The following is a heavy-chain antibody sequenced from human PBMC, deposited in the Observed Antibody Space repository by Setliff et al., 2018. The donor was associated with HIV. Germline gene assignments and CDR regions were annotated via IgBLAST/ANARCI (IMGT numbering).Heavy chain of an antibody. Sequence: GASVKVSCKAAGGTFNSYILSWVRQAPGQGLEWTGIINPSGGSTGYAQKFQGRVTMARDTSTSTVYMELSSLRSEDTAVYYCARGGRYCSGGSCYLYWGQGTLVTVSS. D-gene: IGHD2-15*01. CDR3: ARGGRYCSGGSCYLY. CDR2: INPSGGST. J-gene: IGHJ4*02. V-gene: IGHV1-46*02. CDR1: GGTFNSYI.